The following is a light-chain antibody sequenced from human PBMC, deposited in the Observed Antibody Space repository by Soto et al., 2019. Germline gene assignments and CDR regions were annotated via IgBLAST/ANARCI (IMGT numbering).Light chain of an antibody. CDR2: NNN. CDR3: AAWDDSLNGVV. CDR1: TSNIGSNI. J-gene: IGLJ2*01. Sequence: QSVLTQPPSASGTPGQRVTISCSGSTSNIGSNIVNWYQQLPGTAPKLLIYNNNQRPSGVPDRFSGSKSVTSASLAISGLQSEDEADYYCAAWDDSLNGVVFGGGTKLTVL. V-gene: IGLV1-44*01.